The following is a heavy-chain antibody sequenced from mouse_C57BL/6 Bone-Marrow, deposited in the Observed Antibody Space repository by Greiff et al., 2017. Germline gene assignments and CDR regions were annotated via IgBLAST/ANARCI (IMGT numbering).Heavy chain of an antibody. V-gene: IGHV14-3*01. J-gene: IGHJ4*01. CDR3: ARRGYDEGAMDY. D-gene: IGHD2-2*01. CDR2: IDPANGNT. CDR1: GFNIKNTY. Sequence: EVKVVESVAELVRPGASVKLSCTASGFNIKNTYMHWVKQRPEQGLEWIGRIDPANGNTKYAPKFQGKDTITADTSSNTAYLQRSSLTSEDTVIYYCARRGYDEGAMDYWGQGTSVTVSS.